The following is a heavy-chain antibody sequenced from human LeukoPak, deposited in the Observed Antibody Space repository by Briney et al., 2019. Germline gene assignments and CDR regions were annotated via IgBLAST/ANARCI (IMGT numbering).Heavy chain of an antibody. CDR1: GFTFSTYS. CDR2: ISSSGGIT. V-gene: IGHV3-23*01. Sequence: TGGSLRLSCAASGFTFSTYSMHWVRHAPGKGLECVSAISSSGGITYYADSVKGRFTIPRDNSKNTLYLQMNSLRAEDTAVYYCAREAVTRNYFDYWGQGTLVTVSS. J-gene: IGHJ4*02. D-gene: IGHD4-17*01. CDR3: AREAVTRNYFDY.